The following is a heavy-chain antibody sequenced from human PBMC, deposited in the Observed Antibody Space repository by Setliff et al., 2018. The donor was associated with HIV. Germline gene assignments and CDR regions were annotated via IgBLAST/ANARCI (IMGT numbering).Heavy chain of an antibody. J-gene: IGHJ6*03. D-gene: IGHD6-13*01. CDR3: ARVSSTCWYSIFRNYYYHMDV. CDR2: IRYDGSNK. Sequence: GGSLRLSCAASGFTFSSYGMHWVRQAPGKGLEWVAFIRYDGSNKYYADSVKGRFIISRDNSKNTLYLQMNSLRAEDTAVYYCARVSSTCWYSIFRNYYYHMDVWGKGTTVT. V-gene: IGHV3-30*02. CDR1: GFTFSSYG.